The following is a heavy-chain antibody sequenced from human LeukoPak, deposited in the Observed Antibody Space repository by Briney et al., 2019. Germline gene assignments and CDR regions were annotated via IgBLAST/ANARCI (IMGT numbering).Heavy chain of an antibody. CDR3: ARGLITMVRGIDY. V-gene: IGHV1-8*01. CDR1: GYTYTSYD. D-gene: IGHD3-10*01. CDR2: MNPNSGIT. Sequence: ASVKVCCEASGYTYTSYDINWVRQATGQGHEWMGWMNPNSGITGSAQKFQGRVTMSRNTSISTAYMELSSLRSEDTAVYYCARGLITMVRGIDYWGQGTLVTVSS. J-gene: IGHJ4*02.